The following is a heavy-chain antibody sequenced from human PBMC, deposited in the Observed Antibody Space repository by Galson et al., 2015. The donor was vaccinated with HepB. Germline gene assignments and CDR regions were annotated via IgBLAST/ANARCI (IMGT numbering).Heavy chain of an antibody. CDR3: ARNLLELQGYFYYYMDV. CDR2: ISAYNGYT. V-gene: IGHV1-18*01. J-gene: IGHJ6*03. D-gene: IGHD1-7*01. Sequence: SVKVSCKASGYTFTSYGISWVRQAPGQGLEWMGWISAYNGYTNYAQKLQGRVAMTTDTSTSTAYMELRSLRSDDTAVYYCARNLLELQGYFYYYMDVWGKGTTVTVSS. CDR1: GYTFTSYG.